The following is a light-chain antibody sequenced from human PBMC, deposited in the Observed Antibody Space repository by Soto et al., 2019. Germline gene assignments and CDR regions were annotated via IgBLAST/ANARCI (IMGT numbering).Light chain of an antibody. Sequence: EIVMTQSPATLSVSPGDGATLSCRASQSVSSNLAWYQQKPGQAPRLLIYGASMRATGIPARFSGSASGTEFTLTISSLQSEDFAVYYCQQYNKWPLTFGPGTKVDF. CDR1: QSVSSN. CDR2: GAS. V-gene: IGKV3-15*01. J-gene: IGKJ3*01. CDR3: QQYNKWPLT.